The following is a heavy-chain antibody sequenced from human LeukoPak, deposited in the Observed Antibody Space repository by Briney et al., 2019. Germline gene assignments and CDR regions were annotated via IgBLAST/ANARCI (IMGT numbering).Heavy chain of an antibody. CDR1: GYTFTCYY. CDR2: INPNSGGT. V-gene: IGHV1-2*06. Sequence: GASVKVSCEASGYTFTCYYMHWVRQAPGQGLEWMGRINPNSGGTNYAQKFQGRVTMTRDTSISTAYMELSRLRSDDTAVYYCAREAAAGKSVYYYMDVWGKGTTVTVSS. J-gene: IGHJ6*03. D-gene: IGHD6-13*01. CDR3: AREAAAGKSVYYYMDV.